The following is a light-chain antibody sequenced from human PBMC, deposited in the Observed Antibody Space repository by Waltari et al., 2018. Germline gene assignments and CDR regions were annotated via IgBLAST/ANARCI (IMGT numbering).Light chain of an antibody. CDR1: QSIGSN. V-gene: IGKV3-15*01. J-gene: IGKJ1*01. CDR2: DAT. Sequence: EIVMTQSPATLSVSPGESATLSCRASQSIGSNLAWYQQKPGQAPRLLIYDATTRDTDTPARFSGSGSGTEFTLTISSLQSEDFAVYFCQQYRDWPRTFGHGTKVETK. CDR3: QQYRDWPRT.